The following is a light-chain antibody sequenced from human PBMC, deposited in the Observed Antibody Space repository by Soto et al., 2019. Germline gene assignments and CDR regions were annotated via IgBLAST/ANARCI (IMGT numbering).Light chain of an antibody. J-gene: IGKJ1*01. CDR2: DAS. CDR3: QQYGSSPRT. Sequence: EVVMTHSPDTLSVSPCERVTLSFGASQSVSSNLAWYQQKPGQAPRLLIYDASNRATGIPARFSGSGSGTDFTLTISSLEPEDFAVYCCQQYGSSPRTFGQGTKVDIK. V-gene: IGKV3-20*01. CDR1: QSVSSN.